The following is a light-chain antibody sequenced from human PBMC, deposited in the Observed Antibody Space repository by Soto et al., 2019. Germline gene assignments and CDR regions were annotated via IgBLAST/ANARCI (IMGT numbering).Light chain of an antibody. J-gene: IGKJ4*01. CDR2: GAS. CDR1: QSVNTN. CDR3: QQYNNWPQLT. Sequence: EIVMTQSPVTLSVSPGERVTLSCRTSQSVNTNLAWYQQKPGQAPRLLIYGASTRATGVPARFSGSGSGAEFTLTITSLQSEDFAVYYCQQYNNWPQLTFGGGTKVAIK. V-gene: IGKV3-15*01.